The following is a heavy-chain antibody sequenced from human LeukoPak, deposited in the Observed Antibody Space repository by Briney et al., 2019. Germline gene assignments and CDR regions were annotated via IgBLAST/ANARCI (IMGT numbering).Heavy chain of an antibody. CDR1: GGSISSYY. D-gene: IGHD3-22*01. Sequence: TLSXTCXVSGGSISSYYWSWIRQPPGKGLEWIGYIYYSGSTNYNPSLKSRVTISVDTSKNQFSLKLSSVTAADTAVYYCARGGYYYDTFPFDYWGQGTLVTVSS. V-gene: IGHV4-59*01. CDR3: ARGGYYYDTFPFDY. CDR2: IYYSGST. J-gene: IGHJ4*02.